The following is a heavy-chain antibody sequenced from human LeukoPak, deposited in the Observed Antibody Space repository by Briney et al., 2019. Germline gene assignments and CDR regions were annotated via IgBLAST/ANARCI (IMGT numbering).Heavy chain of an antibody. CDR2: IRRDGSQI. Sequence: PGGSLRLSCAASGSTFSNYRMTWVRQAPGKGLEWVANIRRDGSQIHYVDSVKGRFTISRDNAKNSLSLQMNSLRAEDTAIYYCARDDSPTLTGPAYYDAFDIWGQGIMVTVSS. V-gene: IGHV3-7*01. J-gene: IGHJ3*02. D-gene: IGHD4-11*01. CDR1: GSTFSNYR. CDR3: ARDDSPTLTGPAYYDAFDI.